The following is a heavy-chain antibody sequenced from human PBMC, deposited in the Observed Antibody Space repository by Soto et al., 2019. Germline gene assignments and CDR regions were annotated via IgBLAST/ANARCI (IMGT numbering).Heavy chain of an antibody. CDR3: ARAAYGDYLLGMDV. CDR2: INWDDAK. Sequence: SGPTLVNPTQTLTLTCTFSGFSLTTSAMCVSWIRQPPGKALEWLALINWDDAKYYSTSLKTRLTISKDTSKNQVVLRMTNVDPEDTATYYCARAAYGDYLLGMDVWGQGTTVTVSS. CDR1: GFSLTTSAMC. V-gene: IGHV2-70*01. J-gene: IGHJ6*02. D-gene: IGHD4-17*01.